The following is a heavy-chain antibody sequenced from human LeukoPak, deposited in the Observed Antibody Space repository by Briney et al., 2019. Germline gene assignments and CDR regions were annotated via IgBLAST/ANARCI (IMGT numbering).Heavy chain of an antibody. CDR1: GFTFDDYA. Sequence: GGSLRLSCAASGFTFDDYAMHWVRQAPGKGLEWVSGISWNSGSIGYADSVKGRFTISRDNAKNSLYLQMNSLRAEDTALYYCAKWSRDGNHFDYWGQGTLVTVSS. V-gene: IGHV3-9*01. D-gene: IGHD5-24*01. CDR2: ISWNSGSI. CDR3: AKWSRDGNHFDY. J-gene: IGHJ4*02.